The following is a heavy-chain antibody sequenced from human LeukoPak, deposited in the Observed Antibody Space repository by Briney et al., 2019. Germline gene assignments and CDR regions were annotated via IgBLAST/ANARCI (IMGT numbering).Heavy chain of an antibody. D-gene: IGHD2-2*02. CDR2: ISSGSGTI. CDR3: AREPYLTPYAFDI. J-gene: IGHJ3*02. CDR1: GFTFSSYS. V-gene: IGHV3-48*04. Sequence: GGSLRLSCAASGFTFSSYSMNWVRQAPGQGLEWVSYISSGSGTIYYADSVKGRFTISRDNAKNSLYLQMNSLSAEDTAVYYCAREPYLTPYAFDIWGQGTMVTVSS.